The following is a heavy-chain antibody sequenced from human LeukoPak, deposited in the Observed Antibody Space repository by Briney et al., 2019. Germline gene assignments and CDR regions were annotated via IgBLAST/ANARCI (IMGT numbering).Heavy chain of an antibody. D-gene: IGHD2-2*01. Sequence: GASVKVSCKASGGTFSSYAISWVRQAPGQGPEWMGRIIPILGIANYAQKFQGRVTITADKSTSTAYMELSSLRSEDTAVYYCAREEPAAIGLFDYWGQGTLVTVSS. CDR1: GGTFSSYA. J-gene: IGHJ4*02. CDR2: IIPILGIA. V-gene: IGHV1-69*04. CDR3: AREEPAAIGLFDY.